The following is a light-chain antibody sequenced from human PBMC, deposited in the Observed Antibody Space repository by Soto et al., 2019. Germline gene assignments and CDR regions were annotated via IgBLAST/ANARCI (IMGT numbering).Light chain of an antibody. J-gene: IGKJ2*01. V-gene: IGKV3-20*01. CDR1: QSVRSTF. CDR3: QQYHDSPMNT. Sequence: VLPQSPDTLSVSPGDRATLSCRASQSVRSTFLAWYQQKPGQAPRLLIYGASNRAAGIPERFSGSASGTEFTLTISRLEPDDSAVYYCQQYHDSPMNTFGQGTKLHIK. CDR2: GAS.